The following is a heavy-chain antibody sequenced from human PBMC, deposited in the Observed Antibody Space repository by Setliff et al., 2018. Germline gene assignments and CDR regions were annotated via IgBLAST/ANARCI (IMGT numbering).Heavy chain of an antibody. J-gene: IGHJ3*02. CDR3: ARDGQSPGTNGWHPDVLDI. Sequence: GGSLRLSCAASGFTFSSYSMNWVRQAPGKGPEWVSYISSSSSTIYYADSVKGRFTISRDNAKNSLYLQMNSLRAEDTAVYYCARDGQSPGTNGWHPDVLDIWGQGTMVTVSS. D-gene: IGHD6-19*01. CDR1: GFTFSSYS. V-gene: IGHV3-48*04. CDR2: ISSSSSTI.